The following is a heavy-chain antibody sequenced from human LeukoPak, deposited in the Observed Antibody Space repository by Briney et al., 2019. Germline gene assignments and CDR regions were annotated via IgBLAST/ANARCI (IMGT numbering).Heavy chain of an antibody. Sequence: GGSLRLSCAASGFTFSSFAMTWVRQVPGEGLEWVSTISGSGGSTYYADSVKGRFTISRDNSKNTLYVQMKSLRAEDTAVYYCAKARSSTVTTSFDYWGQGTLVTVSS. CDR1: GFTFSSFA. V-gene: IGHV3-23*01. J-gene: IGHJ4*02. CDR3: AKARSSTVTTSFDY. D-gene: IGHD4-17*01. CDR2: ISGSGGST.